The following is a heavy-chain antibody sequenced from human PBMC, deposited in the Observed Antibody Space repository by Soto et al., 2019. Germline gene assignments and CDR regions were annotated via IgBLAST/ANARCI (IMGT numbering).Heavy chain of an antibody. CDR1: GYTFTSYY. V-gene: IGHV1-46*01. CDR3: ARVGSYYDIPLRGSFDY. CDR2: INPSGGST. D-gene: IGHD3-9*01. J-gene: IGHJ4*02. Sequence: ASVKVSCKASGYTFTSYYMHWVRQAPGQGLEWMGIINPSGGSTSYAQKFQGRVTMTRDTSTSAVYMELSSLRSEDTAVYYCARVGSYYDIPLRGSFDYWGQGTLVTVSS.